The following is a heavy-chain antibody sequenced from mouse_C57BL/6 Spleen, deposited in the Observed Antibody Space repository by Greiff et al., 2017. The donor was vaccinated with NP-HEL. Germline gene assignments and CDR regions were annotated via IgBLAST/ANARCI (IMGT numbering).Heavy chain of an antibody. CDR1: GFTFSSYA. CDR3: ARDDMDY. V-gene: IGHV5-4*01. Sequence: EVKLVESGGGLVKPGGSLKLSCAASGFTFSSYAMSWVRQTPEKRLEWVATISDGGSYTYYPDNVKGRFTISRDNAKNNLYLQMSHLKSEDTAMYYCARDDMDYWGQGTSVTVSS. CDR2: ISDGGSYT. J-gene: IGHJ4*01.